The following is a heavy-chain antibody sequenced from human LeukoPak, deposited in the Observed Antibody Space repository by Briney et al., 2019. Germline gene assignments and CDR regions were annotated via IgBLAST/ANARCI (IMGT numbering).Heavy chain of an antibody. D-gene: IGHD6-19*01. CDR2: ISSSGSTI. Sequence: PGGSLRLSSAASGFTFSDYYMSWIRQAPGKGLEWVSYISSSGSTIYYADSVKGRFTISRDNAKNSLYLQMNSLRAEDTAVYYCATDLPHIGSGWHHDAFDIWGQGTMVTVSS. CDR1: GFTFSDYY. V-gene: IGHV3-11*01. J-gene: IGHJ3*02. CDR3: ATDLPHIGSGWHHDAFDI.